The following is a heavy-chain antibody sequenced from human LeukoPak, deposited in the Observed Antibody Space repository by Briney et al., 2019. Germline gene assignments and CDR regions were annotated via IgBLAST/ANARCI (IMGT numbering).Heavy chain of an antibody. CDR1: GGTFSNYA. J-gene: IGHJ6*02. Sequence: SVKVSCKASGGTFSNYAISWVRHAPGQGLEWMGGSIPIFATANYAQKFQGRVTITADESTGTAYMELRSLRSEDTAVYYCARVLTAMAPGYYYGMDVWGQGTTVTVSS. V-gene: IGHV1-69*13. CDR2: SIPIFATA. CDR3: ARVLTAMAPGYYYGMDV. D-gene: IGHD5-18*01.